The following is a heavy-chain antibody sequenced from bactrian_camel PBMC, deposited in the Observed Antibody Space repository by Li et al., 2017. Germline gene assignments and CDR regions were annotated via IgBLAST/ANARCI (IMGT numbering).Heavy chain of an antibody. CDR2: LWIGGATT. D-gene: IGHD3*01. CDR1: AYTGGPFY. J-gene: IGHJ4*01. Sequence: EVQLVESGGGSVQAGGSLRLSCAASAYTGGPFYMAYFRQAPGKEREGLAVLWIGGATTTYADSVKGRFIITRDKARDLVYLQMNGLQPEDTAMYYCAAGYGCYSGSRRSEYAYWGQGTQVTVS. V-gene: IGHV3S40*01. CDR3: AAGYGCYSGSRRSEYAY.